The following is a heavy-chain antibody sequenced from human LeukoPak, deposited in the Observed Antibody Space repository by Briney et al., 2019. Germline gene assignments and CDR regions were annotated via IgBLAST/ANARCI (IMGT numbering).Heavy chain of an antibody. CDR3: AREDGYCSSTSCEYYYGMDV. V-gene: IGHV1-69*04. J-gene: IGHJ6*02. D-gene: IGHD2-2*01. CDR1: GGTFSSFT. CDR2: IIPILGIA. Sequence: SVKVSCKASGGTFSSFTISWVRQAPGQGLEWMGRIIPILGIANHAQKFQGRVTITADKSTSTAYMELSSLRSEDTAVYYCAREDGYCSSTSCEYYYGMDVWGQGTTVTVSS.